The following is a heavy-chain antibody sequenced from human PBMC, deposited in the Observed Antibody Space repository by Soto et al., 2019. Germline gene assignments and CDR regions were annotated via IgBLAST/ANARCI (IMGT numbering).Heavy chain of an antibody. D-gene: IGHD3-16*02. V-gene: IGHV3-23*01. J-gene: IGHJ4*02. Sequence: EVQLLESGGGLVQPGGSLRLSCAASGFTFSSNAMSWVRQAPGKGLEWVSGSSGSGGSTYYADSVKGRFTSSRDNSKNTLYLQMNSRGAEDTAVYYCAKSPFMITFGVLIVPFDYWGQGTLVTVSS. CDR3: AKSPFMITFGVLIVPFDY. CDR1: GFTFSSNA. CDR2: SSGSGGST.